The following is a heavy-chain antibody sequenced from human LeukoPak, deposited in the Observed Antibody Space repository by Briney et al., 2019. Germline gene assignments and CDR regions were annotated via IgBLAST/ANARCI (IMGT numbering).Heavy chain of an antibody. CDR3: ARIIVVVPAAISWFDP. Sequence: SETLSLTCSVSGGSINSFYWSWIRQPPGKGLEWIGSIYYSGSTYYNPSLKSRVTISVDTSKNQFSLKLSSVTAADTAVYYCARIIVVVPAAISWFDPWGQGTLVTVSS. CDR1: GGSINSFY. V-gene: IGHV4-59*12. D-gene: IGHD2-2*01. CDR2: IYYSGST. J-gene: IGHJ5*02.